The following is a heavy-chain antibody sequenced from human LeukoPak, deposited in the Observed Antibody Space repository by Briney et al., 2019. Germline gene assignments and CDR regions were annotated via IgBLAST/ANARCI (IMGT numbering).Heavy chain of an antibody. J-gene: IGHJ4*02. Sequence: SGGSLSLSCAAPGFTVSRNYMSWVRQAPGKGLEWVSVIYSGGNTYYADSVKGRFTISRDNSKNTLYLQMNSLTAEDTAVYYCANLPRGDYWGLGTLVTVSS. CDR3: ANLPRGDY. V-gene: IGHV3-53*01. CDR1: GFTVSRNY. CDR2: IYSGGNT. D-gene: IGHD3-10*01.